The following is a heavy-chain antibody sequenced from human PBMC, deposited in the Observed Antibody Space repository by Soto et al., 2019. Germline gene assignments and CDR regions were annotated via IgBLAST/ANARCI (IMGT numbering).Heavy chain of an antibody. D-gene: IGHD3-22*01. Sequence: ASVKVSCKASGYTFTSYGISWVRQAPGQGLEWMGWISAYNGNTNYAQKFQDRVTITRDRSMSTAYMELSSLRSEDTAMYYCARSYYYDSSGYSPDDAFDIWGQGTMVTVSS. J-gene: IGHJ3*02. V-gene: IGHV1-18*01. CDR3: ARSYYYDSSGYSPDDAFDI. CDR2: ISAYNGNT. CDR1: GYTFTSYG.